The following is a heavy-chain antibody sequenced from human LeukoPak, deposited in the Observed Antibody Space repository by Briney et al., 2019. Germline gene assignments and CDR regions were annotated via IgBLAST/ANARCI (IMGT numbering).Heavy chain of an antibody. D-gene: IGHD3-16*01. CDR3: VREGEPQTFAY. V-gene: IGHV1-69*05. Sequence: ASVKVSCKASGGTLRSYAISWVRQAPGQGLEWMGGTIPIFGTATYAQRFQGRVTITTDESRSTAYMELNSLRSDDTAVYYCVREGEPQTFAYWGQGTLVTVSS. CDR1: GGTLRSYA. J-gene: IGHJ4*02. CDR2: TIPIFGTA.